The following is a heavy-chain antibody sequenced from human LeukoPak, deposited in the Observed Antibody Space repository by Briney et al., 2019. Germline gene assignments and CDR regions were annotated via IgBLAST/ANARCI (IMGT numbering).Heavy chain of an antibody. D-gene: IGHD3-9*01. CDR1: GGTFSSYA. J-gene: IGHJ3*02. Sequence: SVKVSCKASGGTFSSYAISWVRQAPGQGLEWMGGIIPIFGTANYAQKFQGRVTITADESTSTAYMELSSLRSEDAAVYYCARDYGAYYDILTGHSGAFDIWGQGTMVTVSS. CDR3: ARDYGAYYDILTGHSGAFDI. V-gene: IGHV1-69*01. CDR2: IIPIFGTA.